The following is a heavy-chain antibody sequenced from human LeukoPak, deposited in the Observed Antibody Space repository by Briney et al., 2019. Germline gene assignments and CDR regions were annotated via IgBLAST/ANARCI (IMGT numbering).Heavy chain of an antibody. V-gene: IGHV3-23*01. Sequence: GGSLRHSCAASGFTFSSYAMSWVRQAPGKGLEWVSAISGSGGSTYYADSVKGRFTISRDNSKNTLYLQMNSLRAEDTAVYYCAKGGGRDGFKTYYYYGMDVWGQGTTVTVSS. CDR2: ISGSGGST. D-gene: IGHD5-24*01. J-gene: IGHJ6*02. CDR1: GFTFSSYA. CDR3: AKGGGRDGFKTYYYYGMDV.